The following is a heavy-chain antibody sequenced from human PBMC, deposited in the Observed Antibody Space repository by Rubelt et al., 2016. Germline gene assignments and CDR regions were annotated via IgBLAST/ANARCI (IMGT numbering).Heavy chain of an antibody. V-gene: IGHV1-3*01. CDR2: INAGNGNT. D-gene: IGHD2-8*01. CDR1: GYTFTSYA. Sequence: QVQLVQSGAEVKKPGASVKVSCKASGYTFTSYAMHWVRQAPGQRLEWMGWINAGNGNTKYSQKFQGRVTITRDTSASTAYMELSSLRSEDTAVYYCARAQRIRLLMVYAPTFDYWGQGTLVTVSP. J-gene: IGHJ4*02. CDR3: ARAQRIRLLMVYAPTFDY.